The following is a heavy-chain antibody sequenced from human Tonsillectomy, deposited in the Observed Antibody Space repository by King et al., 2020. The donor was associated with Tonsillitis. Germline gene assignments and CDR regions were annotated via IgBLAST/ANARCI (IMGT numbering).Heavy chain of an antibody. CDR2: ISGGGGST. V-gene: IGHV3-23*04. CDR3: AKDYSLWLYYYYYGMDV. J-gene: IGHJ6*02. D-gene: IGHD2-15*01. Sequence: GQLVQSGGGLVQPGGSLRLSCAASGFTFSSYAINWVRQAPGKGLEWVSAISGGGGSTYYADSVKGRFTISRDNSKNTLYLQMNSLRAEDTAVYYCAKDYSLWLYYYYYGMDVWGQGTTVTVSS. CDR1: GFTFSSYA.